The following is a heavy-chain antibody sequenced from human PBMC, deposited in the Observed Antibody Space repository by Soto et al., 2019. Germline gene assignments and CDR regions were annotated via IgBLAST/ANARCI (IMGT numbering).Heavy chain of an antibody. CDR2: IRSKANNFAT. CDR3: TRRSEDDSGGYYYAYDY. Sequence: EVQVVESGGGLVQPGGSLTLSCAASGFTFSDSAMHWVRQASGKGMEWLGRIRSKANNFATAYAASVKGRFTISRDDAKNTVYLQMNILNSEATAVYYCTRRSEDDSGGYYYAYDYWGQGTRVTVSS. V-gene: IGHV3-73*02. J-gene: IGHJ4*02. CDR1: GFTFSDSA. D-gene: IGHD3-22*01.